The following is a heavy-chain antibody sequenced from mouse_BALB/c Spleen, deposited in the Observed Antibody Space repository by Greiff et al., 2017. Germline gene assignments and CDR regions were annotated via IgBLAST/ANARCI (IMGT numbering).Heavy chain of an antibody. CDR3: TRRYDYDVNWYFDV. CDR2: IYPGNSHT. CDR1: GYSFTSYW. V-gene: IGHV1-5*01. J-gene: IGHJ1*01. D-gene: IGHD2-4*01. Sequence: VQLKQSGTVLARPGASVKMSCKASGYSFTSYWMHWVKQRPGQGLEWIGAIYPGNSHTSYNQKFKGKAKLTAVTSASTAYMELSSLTNEDSAVYYCTRRYDYDVNWYFDVWGAGTTVTVSS.